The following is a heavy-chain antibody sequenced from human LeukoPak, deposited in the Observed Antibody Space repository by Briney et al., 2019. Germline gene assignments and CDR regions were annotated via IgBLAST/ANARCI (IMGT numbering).Heavy chain of an antibody. CDR3: ARAGVVVAATPTGWFDP. CDR1: GGSISSGGYS. J-gene: IGHJ5*02. D-gene: IGHD2-15*01. Sequence: SETLSLTCAVSGGSISSGGYSWSWIRQPPGKGLEWIGYIYHSGSTYYNPSLKSRVTISVDTSKNQFSLKLSSVTAADTAVYYCARAGVVVAATPTGWFDPWGQGTLVTVSS. V-gene: IGHV4-30-2*01. CDR2: IYHSGST.